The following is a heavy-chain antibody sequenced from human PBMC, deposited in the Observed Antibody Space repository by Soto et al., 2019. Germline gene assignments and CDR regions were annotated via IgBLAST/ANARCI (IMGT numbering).Heavy chain of an antibody. CDR1: GDSISSSSYY. D-gene: IGHD2-15*01. Sequence: QLQLQESGPGLVKPSETLSLTCTVSGDSISSSSYYWGWIRQPPGKGLEYIGTIYYTGSTYYNPSPKSRVTISVDTSKNQFPLKLSSVTAADTAVYYCATLVVGRVDLWGQGTMVTVSS. CDR3: ATLVVGRVDL. J-gene: IGHJ3*01. CDR2: IYYTGST. V-gene: IGHV4-39*01.